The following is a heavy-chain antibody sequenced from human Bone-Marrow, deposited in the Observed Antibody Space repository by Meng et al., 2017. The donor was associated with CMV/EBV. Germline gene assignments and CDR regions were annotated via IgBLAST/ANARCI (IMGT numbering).Heavy chain of an antibody. V-gene: IGHV3-30*04. CDR1: GFTFSSYA. CDR2: ISYDGTDE. CDR3: ARDEYDSSGLFDY. Sequence: GESLKISCAGSGFTFSSYAMHWVRQAPGKGLEWVAVISYDGTDEYYADSVKGRFTISRDNSKTTLYLQMNSLRAEDTAVYYCARDEYDSSGLFDYWGQGTLVTAPQ. J-gene: IGHJ4*02. D-gene: IGHD3-22*01.